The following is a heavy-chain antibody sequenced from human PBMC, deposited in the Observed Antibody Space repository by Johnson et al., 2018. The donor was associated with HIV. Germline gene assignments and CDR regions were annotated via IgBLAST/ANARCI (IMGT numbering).Heavy chain of an antibody. CDR3: AKDFTDGTFDI. Sequence: QEKLVESGGDVVQPGRSLRLSCAASGFTFSTYTMHWVRQAPGKGLEWVTFIRFDGNNKYYADSVEGRFTISRDNSKNTLHLQMNSLRVEDTAVYYCAKDFTDGTFDIWGRGTMVTVSS. V-gene: IGHV3-30*02. CDR2: IRFDGNNK. D-gene: IGHD2-8*01. J-gene: IGHJ3*02. CDR1: GFTFSTYT.